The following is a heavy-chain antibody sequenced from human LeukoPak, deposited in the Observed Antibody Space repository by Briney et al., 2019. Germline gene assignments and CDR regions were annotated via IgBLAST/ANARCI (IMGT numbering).Heavy chain of an antibody. CDR3: ARGRRYCSSTSYGLRYFDWLLLSRDIGYYFDY. V-gene: IGHV1-8*01. J-gene: IGHJ4*02. CDR1: GYTFTSYD. CDR2: MNPNSGNT. Sequence: ASVKVSCKASGYTFTSYDINWVRQATGQGLEWMGWMNPNSGNTVYAQKFQGRVTMTRNTSVSTAYMELSSLRSEDTAVCYCARGRRYCSSTSYGLRYFDWLLLSRDIGYYFDYWGQGTLVTVSS. D-gene: IGHD3-9*01.